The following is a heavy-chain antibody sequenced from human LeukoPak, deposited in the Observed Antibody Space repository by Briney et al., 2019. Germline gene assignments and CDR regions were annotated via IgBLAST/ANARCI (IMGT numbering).Heavy chain of an antibody. CDR1: GYTFTSYY. J-gene: IGHJ6*02. V-gene: IGHV1-46*01. Sequence: GASVKVSCKASGYTFTSYYMHWVRQAPGQGLEWMGIINPSGGSTSYAQRFQGRVTMTRDTSTSTVYMELSSLRSDDTAVYYCARDGESGYYYYYYGMDVWGQGTTVTVSS. CDR2: INPSGGST. CDR3: ARDGESGYYYYYYGMDV. D-gene: IGHD3-3*01.